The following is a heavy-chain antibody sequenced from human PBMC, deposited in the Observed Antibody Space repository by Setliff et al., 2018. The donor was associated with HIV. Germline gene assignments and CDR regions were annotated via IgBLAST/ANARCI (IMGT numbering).Heavy chain of an antibody. Sequence: PSETLSLTCAVSGYSISNGYYWGWLRQSPGKGLEWIGSMFHSGNTYYNPSLESRVSMSVDTSTNQVSLQLSSVTAADTAVYYCAREHHYYDSSGSRRYFDLWGRGTLVTVSS. D-gene: IGHD3-22*01. V-gene: IGHV4-38-2*02. CDR1: GYSISNGYY. J-gene: IGHJ2*01. CDR3: AREHHYYDSSGSRRYFDL. CDR2: MFHSGNT.